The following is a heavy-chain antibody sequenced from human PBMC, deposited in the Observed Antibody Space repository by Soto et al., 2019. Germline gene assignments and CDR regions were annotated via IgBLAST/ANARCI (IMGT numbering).Heavy chain of an antibody. Sequence: QITLKESGPTLVKPTQTLTLTCTFSGFSVSTSGVGVAWIRQSPGKALEWLALIYWDNDKRYSPFLQSRVTIXKXTYKTQVVLTMTNMDPVDTATYYCAHKGGRGAGMDVWGQGTTVTVFS. D-gene: IGHD2-15*01. J-gene: IGHJ6*02. CDR3: AHKGGRGAGMDV. CDR1: GFSVSTSGVG. CDR2: IYWDNDK. V-gene: IGHV2-5*02.